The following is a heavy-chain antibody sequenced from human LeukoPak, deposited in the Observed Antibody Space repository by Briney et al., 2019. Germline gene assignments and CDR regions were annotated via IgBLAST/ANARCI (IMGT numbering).Heavy chain of an antibody. CDR1: GGSFSGYY. D-gene: IGHD2-2*02. V-gene: IGHV4-34*01. CDR3: ASTTYCSSTSCYTHYYYYGMDV. J-gene: IGHJ6*02. Sequence: SETLSLTCAVYGGSFSGYYWSWIRQPPGKGLEWIGEINHSGSTNYNPSLKSRVTISVDTSKNQFSLKLSSVTAADTAVYYCASTTYCSSTSCYTHYYYYGMDVWGQGTTVTVSS. CDR2: INHSGST.